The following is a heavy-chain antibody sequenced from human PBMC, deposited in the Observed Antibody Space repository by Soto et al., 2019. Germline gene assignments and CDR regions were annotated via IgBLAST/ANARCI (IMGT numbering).Heavy chain of an antibody. CDR3: ARDYFDWLPDY. D-gene: IGHD3-9*01. CDR1: GFTVSSNY. Sequence: SLRLSCAASGFTVSSNYMSWVRQAPGKGLEWVSSISSSSSYIYYADSVKGRITISRDNAKNSLYLQMNSLRADDTAVYYCARDYFDWLPDYWGQGTLVTVSS. J-gene: IGHJ4*02. V-gene: IGHV3-21*01. CDR2: ISSSSSYI.